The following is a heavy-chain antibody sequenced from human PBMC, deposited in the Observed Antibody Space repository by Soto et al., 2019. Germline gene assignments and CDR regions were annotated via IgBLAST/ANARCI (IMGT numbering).Heavy chain of an antibody. V-gene: IGHV4-31*03. J-gene: IGHJ4*02. CDR2: IYYSGST. CDR3: ARVGGYYYYFDY. CDR1: GGSISSGGYY. D-gene: IGHD3-22*01. Sequence: TSETLSLTCTVSGGSISSGGYYWSWIRQHPGKGLEWIGYIYYSGSTYYNPSLKSRVTISVDTSKNQFSLKLSSVTAADTAVYYCARVGGYYYYFDYWGQGTLVTVSS.